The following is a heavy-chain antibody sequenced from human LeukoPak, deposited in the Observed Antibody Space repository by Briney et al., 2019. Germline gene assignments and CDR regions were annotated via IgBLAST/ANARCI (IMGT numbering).Heavy chain of an antibody. CDR1: GYTFTGYY. CDR3: VRIYRGPDY. CDR2: INPNSGGT. J-gene: IGHJ4*02. Sequence: ASVKVSCKASGYTFTGYYMHWVRQAPGQGLEWMGWINPNSGGTNYAQKFQGRVTMTSDTSITTAYMELSSLKSDDTAMYYCVRIYRGPDYWGQGTLVTVSS. D-gene: IGHD3-16*02. V-gene: IGHV1-2*02.